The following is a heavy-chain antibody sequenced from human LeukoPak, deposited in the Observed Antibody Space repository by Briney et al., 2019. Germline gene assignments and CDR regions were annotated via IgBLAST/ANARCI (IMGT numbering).Heavy chain of an antibody. Sequence: GGSLRLSCAASGFTFSSYSMNWVRQAPGKGLEWVSSISSSSHIYYADSVVGRFTISRDNAKNSLYLQMNSLRAEDTAVYYCARGGFHYDSSGYYCFDYWGQGTLVTVSS. CDR1: GFTFSSYS. D-gene: IGHD3-22*01. CDR3: ARGGFHYDSSGYYCFDY. CDR2: ISSSSHI. V-gene: IGHV3-21*01. J-gene: IGHJ4*02.